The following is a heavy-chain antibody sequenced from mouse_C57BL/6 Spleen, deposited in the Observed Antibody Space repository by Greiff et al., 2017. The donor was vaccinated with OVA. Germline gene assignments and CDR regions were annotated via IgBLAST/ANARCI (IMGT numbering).Heavy chain of an antibody. CDR1: GYTFTSYW. J-gene: IGHJ4*01. CDR2: IHPSDSDT. D-gene: IGHD2-10*02. CDR3: AIGYDPYAMDY. Sequence: QVQLQQPGAELVKPGASVKVSCKASGYTFTSYWMHWVKQRPGQGLEWIGRIHPSDSDTNYNQKFKGKATLTVDKSSSTAYRQRSSLTSEDSAVYYCAIGYDPYAMDYWGQGTSVTVSS. V-gene: IGHV1-74*01.